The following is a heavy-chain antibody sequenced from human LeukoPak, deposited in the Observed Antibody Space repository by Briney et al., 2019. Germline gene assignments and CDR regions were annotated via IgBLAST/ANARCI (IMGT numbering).Heavy chain of an antibody. CDR3: ARDLGGHFDY. CDR1: GGSISSGDYY. CDR2: IYYSGST. Sequence: SETLSLTCTVSGGSISSGDYYWSWICQPPGKGLEWIGYIYYSGSTYYNPSLKSRVTISVDTSKNQFSLKLSSVTAADTAVYYCARDLGGHFDYWGQGTLVTVSS. V-gene: IGHV4-30-4*08. J-gene: IGHJ4*02. D-gene: IGHD2-15*01.